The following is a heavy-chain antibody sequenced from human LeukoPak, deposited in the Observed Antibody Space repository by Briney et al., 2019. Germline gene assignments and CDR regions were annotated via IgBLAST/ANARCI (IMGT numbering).Heavy chain of an antibody. CDR3: ARGAVAGTGHYYYYGMDV. CDR1: GYTFTSYG. CDR2: ISAYNGNT. V-gene: IGHV1-18*01. D-gene: IGHD6-19*01. J-gene: IGHJ6*02. Sequence: ASVKVSRKASGYTFTSYGISWVRQAPGQGLEWMGWISAYNGNTNYAQKLQGRVTMTTDTSTSTAYMELRSLRSDDTAVYYCARGAVAGTGHYYYYGMDVWGQGTTVTVSS.